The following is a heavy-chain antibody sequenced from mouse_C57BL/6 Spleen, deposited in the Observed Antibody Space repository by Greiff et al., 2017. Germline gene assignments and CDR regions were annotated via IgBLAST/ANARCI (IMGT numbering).Heavy chain of an antibody. CDR2: FYPGSGSI. J-gene: IGHJ1*03. CDR1: GYTFTEYT. V-gene: IGHV1-62-2*01. Sequence: VQLQQSGAELVKPGASVKLSCKASGYTFTEYTIHWVKQRSGQGLGWIGWFYPGSGSIKYNEKFKDKATLTADKSSSTVYMELSRLTSEDSAVYFCARHEDYYGSSYGWYFDVWGTGTTVTVSS. CDR3: ARHEDYYGSSYGWYFDV. D-gene: IGHD1-1*01.